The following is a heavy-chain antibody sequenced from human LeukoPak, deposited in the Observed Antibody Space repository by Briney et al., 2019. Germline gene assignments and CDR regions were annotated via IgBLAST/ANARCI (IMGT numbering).Heavy chain of an antibody. J-gene: IGHJ6*02. CDR2: IIPILGIA. CDR1: GGTFSSYA. CDR3: ARAPYYYDSSGYYLVPYYGMDV. Sequence: SVKVSCKASGGTFSSYAISWVRQAPGQGLEWMGRIIPILGIANYAHKFQGRVTITADKSTSTAYMELSSLRSEDTAVYYCARAPYYYDSSGYYLVPYYGMDVWGQGTTVTVSS. D-gene: IGHD3-22*01. V-gene: IGHV1-69*04.